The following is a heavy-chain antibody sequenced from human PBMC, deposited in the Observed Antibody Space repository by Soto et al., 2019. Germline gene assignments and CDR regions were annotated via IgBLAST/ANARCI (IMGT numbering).Heavy chain of an antibody. CDR1: GFTFTSST. D-gene: IGHD2-15*01. Sequence: HMQLVQSGPEVKKPGTSVKVSCKASGFTFTSSTMQWVRQARGQRLEWIGWIVVGSGNTNYAQKFQERITITRDMSTSTAYMELSSLRSEDTAVYYCAAEPPGNGGNLPLGYWGQGTLVTVSS. CDR2: IVVGSGNT. V-gene: IGHV1-58*02. J-gene: IGHJ4*02. CDR3: AAEPPGNGGNLPLGY.